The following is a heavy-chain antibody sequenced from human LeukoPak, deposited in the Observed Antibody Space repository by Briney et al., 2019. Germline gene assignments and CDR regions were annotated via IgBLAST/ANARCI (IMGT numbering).Heavy chain of an antibody. Sequence: PSETLSLTCAVYGGSFSGYYWSWIRQPPGKGLEWIGEINHSGSTNYNPSLKSRVTISVDTSKNQFSLKLSSVTAADTAVYYCARRIVGATHPWGFDYWGQGTLVTVSS. CDR1: GGSFSGYY. CDR3: ARRIVGATHPWGFDY. D-gene: IGHD1-26*01. J-gene: IGHJ4*02. CDR2: INHSGST. V-gene: IGHV4-34*01.